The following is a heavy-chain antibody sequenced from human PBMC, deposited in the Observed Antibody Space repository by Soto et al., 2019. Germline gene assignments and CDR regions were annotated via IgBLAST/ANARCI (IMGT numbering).Heavy chain of an antibody. CDR1: GFTFSTSG. J-gene: IGHJ6*02. D-gene: IGHD3-9*01. CDR3: ARGSPIWSPYFYYNIDV. V-gene: IGHV3-33*01. CDR2: IWYDGTTK. Sequence: QVQLAESGGGVVQPGMSLRLSCAASGFTFSTSGMYWVRQTPDKGLEWVAVIWYDGTTKDYADSVKGRFTISRDNSKNTVFLQLNSLTVEDTAVYFCARGSPIWSPYFYYNIDVWGQGTTVTVSS.